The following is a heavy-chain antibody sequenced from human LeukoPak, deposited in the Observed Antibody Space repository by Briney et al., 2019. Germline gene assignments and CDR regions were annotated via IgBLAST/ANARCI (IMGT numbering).Heavy chain of an antibody. J-gene: IGHJ6*02. D-gene: IGHD4-17*01. Sequence: SETLSLTCTVSGGSISSYYWSWIRQPAGRGLEWIGRMSASGSANYSPSLKSRVTMSVDTSKNQFSLRLNSVTAADTAVYYCARHVSGDYAWLDVWGQGTTVTVSS. V-gene: IGHV4-4*07. CDR1: GGSISSYY. CDR3: ARHVSGDYAWLDV. CDR2: MSASGSA.